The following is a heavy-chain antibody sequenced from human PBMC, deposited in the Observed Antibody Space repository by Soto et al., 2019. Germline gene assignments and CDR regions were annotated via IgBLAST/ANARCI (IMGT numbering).Heavy chain of an antibody. CDR3: ARDRGRTTGYYYYGMDV. CDR2: INPSGGST. Sequence: ASVKVSCKASGYTFTSYYMHWVRQAPGQGLEWMGIINPSGGSTSYAQKFQGRVTMTRDTSTSTVYMELSSLRSEDTAVYYCARDRGRTTGYYYYGMDVWGQGTTVTVS. CDR1: GYTFTSYY. D-gene: IGHD4-17*01. J-gene: IGHJ6*02. V-gene: IGHV1-46*01.